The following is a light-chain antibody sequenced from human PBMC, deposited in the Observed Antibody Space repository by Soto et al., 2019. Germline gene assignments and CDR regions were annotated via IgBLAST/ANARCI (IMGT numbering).Light chain of an antibody. CDR3: QQRANWPLS. CDR2: DAS. J-gene: IGKJ4*01. CDR1: QSVNN. V-gene: IGKV3-11*01. Sequence: EIVLTQSPATLSLSPGEGVTLSCRASQSVNNLAWYQQKPGQAPRLLIYDASNRATGIPARFSGSGSGTDFTLTITYLEPEDVAVYYCQQRANWPLSFGGGTKVEIK.